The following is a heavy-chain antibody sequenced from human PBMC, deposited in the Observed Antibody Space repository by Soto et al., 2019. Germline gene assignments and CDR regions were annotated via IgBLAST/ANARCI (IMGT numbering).Heavy chain of an antibody. CDR1: GYTFNSCG. V-gene: IGHV1-18*01. Sequence: QVQLVQSGAEVKNPGASVKVSCKASGYTFNSCGISWVRQAPGQGLEWMGWISAYNGKTNYAQKLQGRVIMTTDTSASTAYMELRSLRSDDTAVYYCARDGIVVVPATSTYYYYGMDVWGQGTAVTVSS. J-gene: IGHJ6*02. D-gene: IGHD2-2*01. CDR3: ARDGIVVVPATSTYYYYGMDV. CDR2: ISAYNGKT.